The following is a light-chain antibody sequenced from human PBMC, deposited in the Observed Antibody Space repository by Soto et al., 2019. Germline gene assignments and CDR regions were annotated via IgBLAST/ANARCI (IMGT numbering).Light chain of an antibody. CDR2: DAS. CDR1: QSASIY. V-gene: IGKV3-11*01. J-gene: IGKJ4*01. CDR3: QQRRNWPLT. Sequence: EIVLTQSPATLSLSPGERATLSCRASQSASIYLAWFQHKPGRAPRLLIYDASNRATGIPARFSGSGSGTDFTLTISSLEPEDFAIYYCQQRRNWPLTFGGGTKVEI.